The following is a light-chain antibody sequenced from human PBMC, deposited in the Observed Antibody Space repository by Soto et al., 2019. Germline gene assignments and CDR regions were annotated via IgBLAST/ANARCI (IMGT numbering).Light chain of an antibody. CDR2: DVS. V-gene: IGLV2-14*03. CDR3: SSYTTSNTRQIV. Sequence: QPVLTQPASVSGPHGQSITISCTGTSSDVGGYNYFSWYQHHPGKAPKLMIYDVSNRPSGVSNRFSGSKSGNTASLTISGLQPEDEADYYCSSYTTSNTRQIVFGTGTKVTVL. CDR1: SSDVGGYNY. J-gene: IGLJ1*01.